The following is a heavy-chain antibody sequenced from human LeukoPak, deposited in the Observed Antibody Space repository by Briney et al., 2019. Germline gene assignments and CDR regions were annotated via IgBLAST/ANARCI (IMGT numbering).Heavy chain of an antibody. V-gene: IGHV4-34*01. D-gene: IGHD3-22*01. CDR2: INHSGST. J-gene: IGHJ4*02. CDR1: GGSFSGYY. Sequence: SETLSLTCAVYGGSFSGYYWSWIRQPPGKGLEWIGEINHSGSTNYNPSLKSRVTISVDTSKNQFSLKLSSVTAADTAVYYCARGPTRSPYYYDSSGYYYWGQGTLVTVSS. CDR3: ARGPTRSPYYYDSSGYYY.